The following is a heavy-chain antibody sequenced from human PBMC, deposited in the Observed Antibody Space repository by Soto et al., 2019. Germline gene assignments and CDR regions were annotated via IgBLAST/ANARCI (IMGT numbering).Heavy chain of an antibody. Sequence: SETLSLTCTVSGGSISTGGYYWSWIRQHPGKGLECIGYIYYSGTTYYNPSLKGRVAISIDRSNSQFSLRLNSVTGADTAMYYCARLRGSHFDMDVWGQGTTVTVSS. CDR1: GGSISTGGYY. J-gene: IGHJ6*02. CDR2: IYYSGTT. V-gene: IGHV4-31*03. CDR3: ARLRGSHFDMDV.